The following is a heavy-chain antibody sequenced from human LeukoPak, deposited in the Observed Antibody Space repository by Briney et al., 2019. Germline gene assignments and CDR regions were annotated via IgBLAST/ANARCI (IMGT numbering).Heavy chain of an antibody. CDR3: AKSQDIVVVPAGPFDY. V-gene: IGHV3-30*02. D-gene: IGHD2-2*01. CDR2: IRYDGSNK. Sequence: GGSLRLSCAASGFTFSSYGMHWVRQAPGKGLEWVAFIRYDGSNKYYADSVKGRFTISRDNSKNTLYLQMNSLRAEDTAVYYCAKSQDIVVVPAGPFDYWGQGTLVTVSS. J-gene: IGHJ4*02. CDR1: GFTFSSYG.